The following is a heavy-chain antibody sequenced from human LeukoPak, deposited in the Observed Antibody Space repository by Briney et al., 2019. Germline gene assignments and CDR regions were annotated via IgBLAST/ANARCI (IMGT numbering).Heavy chain of an antibody. Sequence: GASVKVSCKASGYTFTSYGISWVRQAPGQGLEWMGWISAYNGNTNYAQKLQGRVTMTTDTSTSTAYMELRSLRSDDTAVYYCARGANGYCSGGSCLPFDPWGQGTLVTVSS. J-gene: IGHJ5*02. V-gene: IGHV1-18*01. D-gene: IGHD2-15*01. CDR3: ARGANGYCSGGSCLPFDP. CDR1: GYTFTSYG. CDR2: ISAYNGNT.